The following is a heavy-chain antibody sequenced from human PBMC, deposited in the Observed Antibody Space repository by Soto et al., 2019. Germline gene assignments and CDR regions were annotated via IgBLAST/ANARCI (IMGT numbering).Heavy chain of an antibody. CDR1: GFTFSRYA. CDR3: ASSKPPWYNWNDVGNWFDP. Sequence: GGSLRLSCAASGFTFSRYAMHWVRQAPGKGLEWVAVISYDGSNKYYADSVKGRFTISRDNSKNTLYLQMNSLRAEDTAVYYCASSKPPWYNWNDVGNWFDPWGQGTLVTVSS. D-gene: IGHD1-20*01. CDR2: ISYDGSNK. V-gene: IGHV3-30-3*01. J-gene: IGHJ5*02.